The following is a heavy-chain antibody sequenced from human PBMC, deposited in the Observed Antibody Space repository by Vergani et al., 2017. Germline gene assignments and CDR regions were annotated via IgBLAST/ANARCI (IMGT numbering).Heavy chain of an antibody. V-gene: IGHV4-61*02. CDR1: GGSISSGSYY. Sequence: QVQLQESGPGLVKPSQTLSLTCTVSGGSISSGSYYWSWIRQPAGKGLEWIGRIYTSGSTNYNPSLKSRVTISVDTSKNQFSLKLSSVTAADTAVYYCARVIVVVPAANLDWYFDLWGRGTLVTVSS. J-gene: IGHJ2*01. CDR2: IYTSGST. CDR3: ARVIVVVPAANLDWYFDL. D-gene: IGHD2-2*01.